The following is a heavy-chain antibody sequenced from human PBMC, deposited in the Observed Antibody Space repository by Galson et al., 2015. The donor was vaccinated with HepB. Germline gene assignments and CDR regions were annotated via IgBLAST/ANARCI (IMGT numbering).Heavy chain of an antibody. CDR1: GFTFSSYA. CDR3: ARERLGNRDWFDP. Sequence: SLRLSCAASGFTFSSYAMHWVRQAPGKGLEWVAVISYDGSNKYYADSVKGRFTISRDNSKNTLYLQMNSLRAEDTAVYYCARERLGNRDWFDPWGQGTLVTVSS. D-gene: IGHD2/OR15-2a*01. CDR2: ISYDGSNK. J-gene: IGHJ5*02. V-gene: IGHV3-30-3*01.